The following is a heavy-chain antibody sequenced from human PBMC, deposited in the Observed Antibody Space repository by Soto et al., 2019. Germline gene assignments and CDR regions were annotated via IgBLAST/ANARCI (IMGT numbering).Heavy chain of an antibody. CDR2: IYPGDSDT. J-gene: IGHJ4*02. CDR1: GYSFTSYW. V-gene: IGHV5-51*01. Sequence: PGESLKISCKGSGYSFTSYWIGWVRQMPGKGLEWMGIIYPGDSDTRYSPSFQGQVTISADKSISTAYLQWSSLKASDTAMYYCARFQAAAGDNDLTFDFWGQGSLVTGSS. CDR3: ARFQAAAGDNDLTFDF. D-gene: IGHD6-13*01.